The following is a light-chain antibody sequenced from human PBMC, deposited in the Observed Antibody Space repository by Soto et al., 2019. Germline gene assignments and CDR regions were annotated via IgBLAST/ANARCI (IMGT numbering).Light chain of an antibody. CDR3: QQRSTLT. Sequence: EIVLTQSPATLSLSPGERATLSCRASQSVSSYLAWYQQKPGQAPRLLIYDASNMATGIPARFSGSGSGTDFTLTISSLEPEDFAVYYCQQRSTLTFGQGTKVEIK. CDR1: QSVSSY. V-gene: IGKV3-11*01. CDR2: DAS. J-gene: IGKJ1*01.